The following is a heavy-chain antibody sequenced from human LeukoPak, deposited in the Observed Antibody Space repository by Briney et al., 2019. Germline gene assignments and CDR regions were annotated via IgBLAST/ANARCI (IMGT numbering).Heavy chain of an antibody. Sequence: GGSLRLSCAASGFTFSSYGMHWVRQAPGKGLEWVAFIRYDGSNKYYADSVKGRFTISRDNSKNTLYLQMNSLRAEDTAVYYCAKEVLYSSSSETTPKRSENAFDIWGQGTMVTVSS. CDR3: AKEVLYSSSSETTPKRSENAFDI. CDR2: IRYDGSNK. V-gene: IGHV3-30*02. J-gene: IGHJ3*02. CDR1: GFTFSSYG. D-gene: IGHD6-6*01.